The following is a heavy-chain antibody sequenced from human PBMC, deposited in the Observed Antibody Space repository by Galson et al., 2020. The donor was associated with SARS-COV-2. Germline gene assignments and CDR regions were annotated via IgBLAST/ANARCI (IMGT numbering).Heavy chain of an antibody. Sequence: SETLSLTCNVSGGSISSSSYYWGWIRQPPGKGLEWIGSIYYSGSTYYNPSLKSRVTISVDTSKNQFSPKLSSVTAADTALYYCARDQRGYGDYVDYWGQGTLVTVSS. CDR3: ARDQRGYGDYVDY. CDR1: GGSISSSSYY. V-gene: IGHV4-39*07. J-gene: IGHJ4*02. D-gene: IGHD4-17*01. CDR2: IYYSGST.